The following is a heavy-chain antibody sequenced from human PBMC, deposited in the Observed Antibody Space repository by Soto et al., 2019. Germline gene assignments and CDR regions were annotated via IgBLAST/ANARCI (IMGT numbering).Heavy chain of an antibody. D-gene: IGHD3-3*01. CDR3: ARGYDFWSGYVGYYYYGMDV. CDR2: IYYSGST. Sequence: SVTLSVTCTVAGGSVSSGSYYWSWIRKPPGKGLEWIGYIYYSGSTNYNPSLKSRVTISVDTSKNQFSLKLSSVTAADTAVYYCARGYDFWSGYVGYYYYGMDVWGQGTTVTVSS. J-gene: IGHJ6*02. CDR1: GGSVSSGSYY. V-gene: IGHV4-61*01.